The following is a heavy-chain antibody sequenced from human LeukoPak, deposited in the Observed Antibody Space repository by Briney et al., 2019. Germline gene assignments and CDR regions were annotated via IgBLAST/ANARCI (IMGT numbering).Heavy chain of an antibody. CDR3: ATNRTTGGHRFDY. Sequence: PGGSLRLSCTASGFTFSSFAMSWVRQAPGKGLDWLSAISGSGDSTSYADSVRGRFIISRDNSKNTLYLQMDSLRAEDTAVYYCATNRTTGGHRFDYWGQGTLVTVSS. CDR2: ISGSGDST. CDR1: GFTFSSFA. D-gene: IGHD1-1*01. J-gene: IGHJ4*02. V-gene: IGHV3-23*01.